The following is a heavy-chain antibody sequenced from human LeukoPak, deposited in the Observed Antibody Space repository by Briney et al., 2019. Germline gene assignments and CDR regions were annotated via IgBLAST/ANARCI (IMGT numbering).Heavy chain of an antibody. V-gene: IGHV3-9*01. CDR1: GFIFDDHG. Sequence: QPGGSLRLSCAASGFIFDDHGMHWVRQAPGKGLEWVSGISWNSGSIGYADSVKGRFTISRDNAKNSLYLQMNSLRAEDTALYYCAKDRGIVGVRGAFDIWGQGTMVTVSS. CDR3: AKDRGIVGVRGAFDI. J-gene: IGHJ3*02. CDR2: ISWNSGSI. D-gene: IGHD1-26*01.